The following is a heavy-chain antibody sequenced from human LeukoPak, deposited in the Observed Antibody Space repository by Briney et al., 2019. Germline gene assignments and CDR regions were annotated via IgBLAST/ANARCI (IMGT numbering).Heavy chain of an antibody. CDR3: ARGVGDARSFHFDY. CDR1: GGSFSGYY. Sequence: SSETLSLTCAVYGGSFSGYYWSWIRQPPGKGLEWIGEINHSGSTNYNPSLKSRVTISVDTSKNQFSLKLSSVTAADTAVYYCARGVGDARSFHFDYWGQGTLVTVSS. J-gene: IGHJ4*02. CDR2: INHSGST. D-gene: IGHD2-15*01. V-gene: IGHV4-34*01.